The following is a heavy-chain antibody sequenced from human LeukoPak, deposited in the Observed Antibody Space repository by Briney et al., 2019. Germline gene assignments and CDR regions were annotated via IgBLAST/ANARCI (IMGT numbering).Heavy chain of an antibody. J-gene: IGHJ4*02. CDR3: ARHGGYYTYPWQD. CDR2: IYYSGST. D-gene: IGHD3-3*01. Sequence: PSETLSLTCTVSGGSISSSSYYWGWIRQPPGKGPGWIGNIYYSGSTYYNPSLKSRVTISVDTSKNQFSLKLSSVTAADTAVYYCARHGGYYTYPWQDWGQGTLVTVSS. V-gene: IGHV4-39*01. CDR1: GGSISSSSYY.